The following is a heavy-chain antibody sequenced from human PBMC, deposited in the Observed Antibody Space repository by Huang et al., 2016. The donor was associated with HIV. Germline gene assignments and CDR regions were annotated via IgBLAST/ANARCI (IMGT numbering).Heavy chain of an antibody. V-gene: IGHV3-30*02. J-gene: IGHJ4*02. D-gene: IGHD2-15*01. Sequence: QVQLVESGGGVVQPGGSLTLSCAASGFTFSTFGMHWVRQAPGKGLAWVAFIRFDSNNKFCRDSVKGRFTISRDNSKDTLLLLMSTLRAEDTAVYYCAKEDKQCCRGGSCYSSNIDSWGRGTLVTVSS. CDR1: GFTFSTFG. CDR2: IRFDSNNK. CDR3: AKEDKQCCRGGSCYSSNIDS.